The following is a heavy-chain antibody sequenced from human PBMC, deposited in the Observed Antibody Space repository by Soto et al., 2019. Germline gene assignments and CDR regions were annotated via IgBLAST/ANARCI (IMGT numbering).Heavy chain of an antibody. CDR3: ARDLTGRSRGGTYGMDV. V-gene: IGHV4-31*03. J-gene: IGHJ6*02. CDR1: GGSISSGGYY. Sequence: PSETLSLTCTVSGGSISSGGYYWSWIRQHPGKGLEWIGYIYYSGSTYYNPSLKSRVTISVDTSKNQFSLKLSSVTAADTAVYYCARDLTGRSRGGTYGMDVWGQGTTVTVSS. D-gene: IGHD1-20*01. CDR2: IYYSGST.